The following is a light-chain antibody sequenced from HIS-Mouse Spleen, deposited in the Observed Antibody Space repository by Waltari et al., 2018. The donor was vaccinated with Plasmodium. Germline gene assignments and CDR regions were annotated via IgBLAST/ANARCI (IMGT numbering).Light chain of an antibody. CDR3: QQYGSSPRT. CDR2: GAS. V-gene: IGKV3-20*01. CDR1: QSVSSSY. Sequence: IVLTKSPGTLSLSPGERATPACRARQSVSSSYLAWYQQNPGQAPRLLISGASSRATGIPDRFSGSGSGTDFTLTISRLEPEDFAVYYCQQYGSSPRTFGQGTKVEIK. J-gene: IGKJ1*01.